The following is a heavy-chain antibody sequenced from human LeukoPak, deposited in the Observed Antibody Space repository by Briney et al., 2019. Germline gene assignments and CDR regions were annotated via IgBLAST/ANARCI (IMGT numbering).Heavy chain of an antibody. CDR1: GYTFTSYD. CDR2: MNPNSGNT. J-gene: IGHJ6*03. CDR3: ARGIAAAGHMDV. Sequence: ASVKVSCKASGYTFTSYDINWVRQATGQGLKWMGWMNPNSGNTGYAQKFQGRVTITRNTSISTAYMELSSLRSEDTAVYYCARGIAAAGHMDVWGKGTTVTVSS. V-gene: IGHV1-8*03. D-gene: IGHD6-13*01.